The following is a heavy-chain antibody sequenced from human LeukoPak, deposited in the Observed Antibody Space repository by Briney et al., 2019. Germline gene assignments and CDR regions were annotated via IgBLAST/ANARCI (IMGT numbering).Heavy chain of an antibody. CDR1: GFTFSSYG. CDR2: IRYDGSNK. D-gene: IGHD6-19*01. V-gene: IGHV3-30*02. J-gene: IGHJ6*03. Sequence: GGSLRLSCAASGFTFSSYGMHWLRQAPGKGLEWVTFIRYDGSNKYYADSVKGRFTISRDNAKNSLYPQMNSLRVEDTAVYYCATTLSGWSPPQTSYYSYYMDVWGKGTTVTISS. CDR3: ATTLSGWSPPQTSYYSYYMDV.